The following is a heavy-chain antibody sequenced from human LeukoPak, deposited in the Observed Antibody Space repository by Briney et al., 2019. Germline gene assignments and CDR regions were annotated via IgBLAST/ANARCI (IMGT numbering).Heavy chain of an antibody. J-gene: IGHJ4*02. D-gene: IGHD1-14*01. CDR2: ISSSSSYI. CDR3: ARVEFRNDDY. CDR1: EFTSELTFSSYV. Sequence: PGGSLRLSCAASEFTSELTFSSYVMNWVRQAPGKGLEWVSSISSSSSYIYYADSVKGRFTISRDNAKNSLYLQMNSLRAEDTAVYYCARVEFRNDDYWGQGTLVTVSS. V-gene: IGHV3-21*01.